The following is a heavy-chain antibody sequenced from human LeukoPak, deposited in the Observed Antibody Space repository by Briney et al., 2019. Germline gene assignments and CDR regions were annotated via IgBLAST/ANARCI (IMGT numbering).Heavy chain of an antibody. D-gene: IGHD3-10*01. CDR3: AKIGVIGNWYYDV. CDR1: GFRFSNYG. V-gene: IGHV3-23*01. CDR2: ITGSGGST. Sequence: GGSLRLSCAASGFRFSNYGMSWVRQAPGKGLAWVSSITGSGGSTRVDSVKDRFTISRDNSKNTLYLQMNSLRAGDTAIYHCAKIGVIGNWYYDVWGRGTLVTVSS. J-gene: IGHJ2*01.